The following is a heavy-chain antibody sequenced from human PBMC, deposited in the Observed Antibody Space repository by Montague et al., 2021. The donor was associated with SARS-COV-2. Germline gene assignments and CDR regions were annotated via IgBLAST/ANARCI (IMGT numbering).Heavy chain of an antibody. CDR2: IYHSGTT. D-gene: IGHD2-21*01. J-gene: IGHJ4*02. CDR3: ARSDIVASNRAFDY. V-gene: IGHV4-38-2*02. Sequence: SETLSLTCTVSGDSITNNYYWGWIRQPPGKGLEWFGTIYHSGTTSYNQSLMSRVTLSVDTSNNQFSLQLISVTAADTAVYYCARSDIVASNRAFDYWGQGTLVTVSS. CDR1: GDSITNNYY.